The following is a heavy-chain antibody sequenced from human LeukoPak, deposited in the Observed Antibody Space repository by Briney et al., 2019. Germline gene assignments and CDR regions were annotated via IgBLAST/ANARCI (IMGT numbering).Heavy chain of an antibody. CDR3: ARPGITGTMGYGAFDI. V-gene: IGHV3-21*01. J-gene: IGHJ3*02. D-gene: IGHD1-7*01. Sequence: GGSLRLSCAASGFTFSSYSINWVRQAPGKGLEWVSSIDSSSSYIYYADSVKGRFTISRDNAKNSLFLQMNSLRVEDTAVYYCARPGITGTMGYGAFDIWGQGTRVTVSS. CDR2: IDSSSSYI. CDR1: GFTFSSYS.